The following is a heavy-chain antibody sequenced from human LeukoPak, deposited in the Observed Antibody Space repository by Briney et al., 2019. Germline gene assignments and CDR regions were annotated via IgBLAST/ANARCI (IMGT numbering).Heavy chain of an antibody. J-gene: IGHJ4*02. CDR1: GYSFTSYW. CDR3: AIGSREVVPAASDY. Sequence: GESLKISCKGSGYSFTSYWISWARQMPGKGLEWMGRIDPSDSYTNYSPSFQGHVTISADKSISTAYLQWSSLKASDTAMYYCAIGSREVVPAASDYWGQGTLVTVSS. CDR2: IDPSDSYT. V-gene: IGHV5-10-1*01. D-gene: IGHD2-2*01.